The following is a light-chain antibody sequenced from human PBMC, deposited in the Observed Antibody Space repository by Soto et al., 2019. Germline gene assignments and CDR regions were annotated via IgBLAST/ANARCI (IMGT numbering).Light chain of an antibody. J-gene: IGLJ3*02. CDR2: EVS. Sequence: QSALTQPASVSGSPGQSITISCTGTSSDVGAYNYVSWYQQHPGKAPKLMIYEVSNRPSGVSNRFSGSKSGNTASLTISGLQAEDEGDYYCSSYTSGGTWVFGGGTKLTVL. V-gene: IGLV2-14*01. CDR1: SSDVGAYNY. CDR3: SSYTSGGTWV.